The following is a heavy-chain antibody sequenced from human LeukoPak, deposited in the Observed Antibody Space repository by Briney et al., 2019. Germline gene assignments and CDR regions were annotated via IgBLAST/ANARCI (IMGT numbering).Heavy chain of an antibody. CDR3: ARENSYYDSSGFYEYFHYMDV. D-gene: IGHD3-22*01. CDR1: GFTFSSPA. V-gene: IGHV3-30*04. Sequence: GGSLRLSCAGSGFTFSSPAMHWVRQAPGKGLEWVAVVSYDGSNKFYADSVRGRFTISRDNSENSLYLQMNSLRAEDTAVYYCARENSYYDSSGFYEYFHYMDVWGKGTTVTVSS. CDR2: VSYDGSNK. J-gene: IGHJ6*03.